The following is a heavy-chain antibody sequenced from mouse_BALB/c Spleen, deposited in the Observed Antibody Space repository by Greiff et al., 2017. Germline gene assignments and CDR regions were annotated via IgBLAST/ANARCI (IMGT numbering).Heavy chain of an antibody. CDR1: GYTFTSYW. D-gene: IGHD1-1*01. Sequence: VQLQQPGAELVKPGASVKLSCKASGYTFTSYWMHWVKQRPGQGLEWIGEINPSNGRTNYNEKFKSKATLTVDKSSSTAYMQLSSLTSEDSAVYYGARNHYGSSSFAYWGQGTLVTVSA. CDR3: ARNHYGSSSFAY. V-gene: IGHV1S81*02. CDR2: INPSNGRT. J-gene: IGHJ3*01.